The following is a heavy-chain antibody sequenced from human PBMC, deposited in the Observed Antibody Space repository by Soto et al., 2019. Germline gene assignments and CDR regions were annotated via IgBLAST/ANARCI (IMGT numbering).Heavy chain of an antibody. CDR2: INPADSDI. CDR1: GYSFTSHW. CDR3: TRPQSSGAYDY. Sequence: GESLKISCKGPGYSFTSHWIAWVRQMPGEGLEWMGVINPADSDIRYSPSFEGQVSISVDKSINTAYLQWSSLKASDTATYYCTRPQSSGAYDYWGQGTLVTVSS. D-gene: IGHD2-15*01. J-gene: IGHJ4*02. V-gene: IGHV5-51*01.